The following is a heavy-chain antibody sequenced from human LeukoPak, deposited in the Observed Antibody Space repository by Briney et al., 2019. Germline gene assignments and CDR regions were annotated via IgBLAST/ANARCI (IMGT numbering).Heavy chain of an antibody. J-gene: IGHJ4*02. CDR2: VISSGTT. Sequence: SQTLSLTCSVSGGSISSDSYHWTWIRQPAGEGVEWIGRVISSGTTNYNPSLKSRVTILVDTSKNQFSLKLNFVTAADTAVYYCARGGWFGELFFDHWGQGILVTVSS. D-gene: IGHD3-10*01. CDR1: GGSISSDSYH. V-gene: IGHV4-61*02. CDR3: ARGGWFGELFFDH.